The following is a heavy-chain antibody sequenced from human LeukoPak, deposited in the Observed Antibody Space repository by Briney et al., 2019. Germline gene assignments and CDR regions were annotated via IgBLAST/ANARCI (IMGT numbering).Heavy chain of an antibody. Sequence: GGSLRLSCAASGFTFSSYGMHWVRQAPGKGLEWVAVISYDGSNKYYADSVKGRFTISRDNSKNTLHLQMNSLRAEDTAVYYCAKDHLGRMYGGYESYYYYGMDVWGQGTTVTVSS. V-gene: IGHV3-30*18. CDR1: GFTFSSYG. J-gene: IGHJ6*02. CDR3: AKDHLGRMYGGYESYYYYGMDV. D-gene: IGHD5-12*01. CDR2: ISYDGSNK.